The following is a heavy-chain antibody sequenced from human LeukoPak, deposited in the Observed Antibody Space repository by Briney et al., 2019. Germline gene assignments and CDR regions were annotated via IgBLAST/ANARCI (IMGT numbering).Heavy chain of an antibody. CDR3: ATKQWLAPPPDS. J-gene: IGHJ4*02. Sequence: GSLRLSCAASGFTFSKYWMLWVRQAPGKGLDSVSRINTDGTVTTYADSVKGRFTVSRDNADNTMFLQTNSVRDEDTAVYYCATKQWLAPPPDSWGQGTPVTVYS. D-gene: IGHD6-19*01. CDR1: GFTFSKYW. V-gene: IGHV3-74*01. CDR2: INTDGTVT.